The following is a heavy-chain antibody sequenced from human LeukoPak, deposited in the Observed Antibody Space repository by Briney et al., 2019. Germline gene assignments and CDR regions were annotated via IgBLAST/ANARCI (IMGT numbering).Heavy chain of an antibody. CDR2: IYYSGST. J-gene: IGHJ4*02. Sequence: SWXXQPXGKGLEWIGYIYYSGSTNYTPSLKSRVTISVDTSKNQFSLKLSSVTAADTAVYYCAGSSGWYWGQGTLATVSS. D-gene: IGHD6-19*01. CDR3: AGSSGWY. V-gene: IGHV4-59*12.